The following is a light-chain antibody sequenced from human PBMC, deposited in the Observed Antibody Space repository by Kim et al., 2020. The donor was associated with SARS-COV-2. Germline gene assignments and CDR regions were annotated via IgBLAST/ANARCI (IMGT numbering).Light chain of an antibody. CDR1: QSISTY. Sequence: DIQMTQSPSSLAASVGDRVTIACRASQSISTYLNWYQQKPGKAPKLLIYAASSLQSGVPSRFSGSGSETDFTLTISSLQPDDFVTYYCQQSHATPSLAFGGGTKVDIK. J-gene: IGKJ4*01. V-gene: IGKV1-39*01. CDR2: AAS. CDR3: QQSHATPSLA.